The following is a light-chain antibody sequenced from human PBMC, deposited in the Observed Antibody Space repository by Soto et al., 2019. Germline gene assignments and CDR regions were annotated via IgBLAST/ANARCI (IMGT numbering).Light chain of an antibody. CDR3: QSYDSTLSARYV. V-gene: IGLV1-40*01. CDR2: ANI. J-gene: IGLJ1*01. CDR1: SSNIGAGYD. Sequence: QSVLTQPPSVSGAPGQRITISCTGSSSNIGAGYDVHWCQQRPGAAPKLLISANINRPSGVPDRFSGSKSGTSASLAITGLQADDEGDYYCQSYDSTLSARYVFGTGTKVTVL.